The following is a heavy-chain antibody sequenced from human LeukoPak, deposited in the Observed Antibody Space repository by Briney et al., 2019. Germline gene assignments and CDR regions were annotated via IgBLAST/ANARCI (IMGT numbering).Heavy chain of an antibody. CDR2: INPNSGGT. CDR3: ARVRCSGGSCYSGFDY. CDR1: GYTFTCYY. J-gene: IGHJ4*02. D-gene: IGHD2-15*01. Sequence: ASVKVSCKASGYTFTCYYMHWVRQAPGQGGEWMGWINPNSGGTNYAQKFQGRVTMTREKAISTAYMALSRLRSDDTAVYYCARVRCSGGSCYSGFDYWGQGTLVTVSS. V-gene: IGHV1-2*02.